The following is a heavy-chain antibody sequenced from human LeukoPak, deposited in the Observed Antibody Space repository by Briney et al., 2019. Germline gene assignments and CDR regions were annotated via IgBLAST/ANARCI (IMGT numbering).Heavy chain of an antibody. Sequence: ETLSLTCTVSGGSISSSSYYWGWIRQAPGKGLEWVSAISGSGGSTYYADSVKGRFTISRDNSKNTLYLQMNSLRAEDTAVYYCAKDSSGSYYVASVDYWGQGTLVTVSS. D-gene: IGHD1-26*01. CDR3: AKDSSGSYYVASVDY. J-gene: IGHJ4*02. V-gene: IGHV3-23*01. CDR1: GGSISSSSYY. CDR2: ISGSGGST.